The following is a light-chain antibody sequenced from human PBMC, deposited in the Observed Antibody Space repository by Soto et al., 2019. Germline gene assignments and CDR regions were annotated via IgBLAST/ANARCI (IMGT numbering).Light chain of an antibody. Sequence: QSVLTQPPSASGSPGQSVTISCTGTSSDVGGYNYVSWYQQHPGKAPKLMIFEVNKRPSGIPDRFSGSQSGTSATLGITGLQTGDEADYYCGTWDSSLSAVFGGGTKLTVL. J-gene: IGLJ2*01. CDR2: EVN. V-gene: IGLV2-8*01. CDR1: SSDVGGYNY. CDR3: GTWDSSLSAV.